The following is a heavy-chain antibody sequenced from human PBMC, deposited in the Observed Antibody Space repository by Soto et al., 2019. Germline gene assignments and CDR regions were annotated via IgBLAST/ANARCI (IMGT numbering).Heavy chain of an antibody. D-gene: IGHD4-17*01. V-gene: IGHV1-24*01. Sequence: GASVKVSCKVSGYTLTELSMHWVRQAPGKGLEWMGGFDPEDGETIYAQKFQGRVTMTEDTSTDTAYMELSSLRSEDTAVYYCAIRIQSATVTLDWYFDLWGRGTLDTVSS. CDR3: AIRIQSATVTLDWYFDL. CDR2: FDPEDGET. J-gene: IGHJ2*01. CDR1: GYTLTELS.